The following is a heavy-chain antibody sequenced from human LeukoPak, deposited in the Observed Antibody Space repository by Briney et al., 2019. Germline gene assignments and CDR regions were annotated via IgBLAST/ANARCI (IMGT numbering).Heavy chain of an antibody. CDR3: ARGYYYHNTGYYDAFDM. Sequence: SETLSLTCTVSGGSIGDFYWSWIRQSPTKGLEWIGHIYYTGSARYNPSLRSRVSISVDTSKNQFSLKLTSMTAADTAMYYCARGYYYHNTGYYDAFDMWGQGTMVTVSS. D-gene: IGHD3-22*01. CDR2: IYYTGSA. J-gene: IGHJ3*02. CDR1: GGSIGDFY. V-gene: IGHV4-59*01.